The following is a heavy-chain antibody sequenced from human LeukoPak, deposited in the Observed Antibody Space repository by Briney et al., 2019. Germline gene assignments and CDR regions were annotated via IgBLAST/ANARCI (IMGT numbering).Heavy chain of an antibody. CDR1: GFTFSSYS. J-gene: IGHJ4*02. Sequence: PGGSLRLSCAASGFTFSSYSMNWVRQAPGKGLEWVSAISASGDSTYYADSVKGRLTISRDNSRNTLYLQMNNLRPEDTAVYSCAKLIAVSGDDDYWGQGTLVTVSS. D-gene: IGHD6-19*01. V-gene: IGHV3-23*01. CDR3: AKLIAVSGDDDY. CDR2: ISASGDST.